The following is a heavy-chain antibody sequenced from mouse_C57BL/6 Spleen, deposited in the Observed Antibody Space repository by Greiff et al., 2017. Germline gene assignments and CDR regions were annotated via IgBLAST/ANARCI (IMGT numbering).Heavy chain of an antibody. CDR2: ISSGSRTI. D-gene: IGHD2-4*01. Sequence: EVKVIESGGGLVKPGGSLKLSCAASGFTFSDYGMHWVRQAPEKGLEWVAYISSGSRTIYYAGTVKGRFTISRDNAKNTLFLQMTSLRSEDTAMYYCARPYDYGYAMDYWGQGTSVTVSS. V-gene: IGHV5-17*01. J-gene: IGHJ4*01. CDR3: ARPYDYGYAMDY. CDR1: GFTFSDYG.